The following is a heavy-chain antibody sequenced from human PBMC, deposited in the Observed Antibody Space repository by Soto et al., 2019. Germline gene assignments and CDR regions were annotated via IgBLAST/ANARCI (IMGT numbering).Heavy chain of an antibody. Sequence: EVQLVESGGGLVKPGGSLRLSCAASGFTFSSYSMNWVRQAPGKGLEWVSSISSSSSYIYYADSVKGRFTISRDNAKNSLYLQMNSLRAEDTAVYYCARVRTSEGGLDYWGKGTLVTVSS. CDR1: GFTFSSYS. CDR3: ARVRTSEGGLDY. J-gene: IGHJ4*02. V-gene: IGHV3-21*01. CDR2: ISSSSSYI. D-gene: IGHD3-10*01.